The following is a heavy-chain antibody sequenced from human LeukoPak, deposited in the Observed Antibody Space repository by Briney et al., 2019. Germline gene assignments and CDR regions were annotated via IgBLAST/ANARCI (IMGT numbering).Heavy chain of an antibody. CDR3: ASGLGYHDAFDI. V-gene: IGHV4-59*01. J-gene: IGHJ3*02. CDR1: GGSISSYY. Sequence: KSSETLSLTCTVSGGSISSYYWSWIRQPPGKGLEWIGYTYYSGSTNYNPSLKSRVTISVDTSKNQFSLKLSSVTAADTAVYYCASGLGYHDAFDIWGQGTMVTVSS. CDR2: TYYSGST. D-gene: IGHD6-13*01.